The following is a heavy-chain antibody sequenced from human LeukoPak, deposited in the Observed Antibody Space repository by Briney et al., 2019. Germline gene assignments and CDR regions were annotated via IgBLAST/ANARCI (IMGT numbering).Heavy chain of an antibody. CDR3: AREATDYGDYVADAFDI. D-gene: IGHD4-17*01. CDR2: IYSGGST. Sequence: PGGSLRLSCAVSGLTVSSNYMSWVRQAPGKGLEWVSVIYSGGSTYYADSVKGRFTISRDNSKNTLYLQMNSLRAEDTAVYYCAREATDYGDYVADAFDIWGQGTMVTVSS. V-gene: IGHV3-66*01. CDR1: GLTVSSNY. J-gene: IGHJ3*02.